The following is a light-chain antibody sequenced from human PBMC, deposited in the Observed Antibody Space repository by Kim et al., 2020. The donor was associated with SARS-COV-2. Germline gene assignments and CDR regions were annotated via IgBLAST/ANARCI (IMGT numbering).Light chain of an antibody. J-gene: IGKJ4*01. CDR1: QGISSY. CDR2: AAS. V-gene: IGKV1-17*03. Sequence: ASVGDRLPITCRASQGISSYLAWFQQKPGQVPKRLIYAASTLQSGVPSRFSGSGSGTEFTLTISSLQPEDFATYYCLQHDSYPLTFGGGTKVDIK. CDR3: LQHDSYPLT.